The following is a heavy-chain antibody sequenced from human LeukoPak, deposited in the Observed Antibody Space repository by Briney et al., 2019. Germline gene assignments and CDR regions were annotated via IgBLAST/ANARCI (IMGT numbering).Heavy chain of an antibody. D-gene: IGHD3-10*01. CDR1: GYTFTSFG. V-gene: IGHV1-18*04. CDR2: ISAYNGNT. CDR3: TRDLGHGAGIFWDY. J-gene: IGHJ4*02. Sequence: ASVKVSCKASGYTFTSFGIRWVRQAPGQGLEWMGWISAYNGNTNHAQKVQGRVTLTTDISASTAYMEVTSLRPDDTAVYYCTRDLGHGAGIFWDYWGQGTLVTVSS.